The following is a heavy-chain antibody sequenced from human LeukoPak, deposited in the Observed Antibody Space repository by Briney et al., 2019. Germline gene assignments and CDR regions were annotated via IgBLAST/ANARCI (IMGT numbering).Heavy chain of an antibody. CDR3: ARGLDYYDSSGYS. D-gene: IGHD3-22*01. V-gene: IGHV3-21*01. CDR1: GFTFSSYS. CDR2: ISSSSSYI. J-gene: IGHJ4*02. Sequence: GGSLRLSCAASGFTFSSYSMNWVRQAPGKGLEWVSSISSSSSYIYYADSVKGRFTISRDNAKNSLYLQMNSLRAEDTAVYYCARGLDYYDSSGYSWGQGTLVTVSS.